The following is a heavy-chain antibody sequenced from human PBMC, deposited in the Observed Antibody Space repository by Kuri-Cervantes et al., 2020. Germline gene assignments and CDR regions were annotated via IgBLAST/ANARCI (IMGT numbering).Heavy chain of an antibody. CDR3: ARGPYGSGSYSYGMDV. J-gene: IGHJ6*02. D-gene: IGHD3-10*01. CDR1: GGSISSVGYS. Sequence: SLRLSCAVSGGSISSVGYSWSWIRQPPGQGLEWIGEINHSGSTNYNPSLKSRVTISVDTSKNQFSLKLISVTAADTSVYSCARGPYGSGSYSYGMDVWGQGTTVTSP. V-gene: IGHV4-30-2*01. CDR2: INHSGST.